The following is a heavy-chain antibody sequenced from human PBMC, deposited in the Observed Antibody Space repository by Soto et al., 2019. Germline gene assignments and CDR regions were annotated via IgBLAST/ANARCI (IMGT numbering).Heavy chain of an antibody. J-gene: IGHJ3*02. Sequence: SSETLSLTCAVSGGSISSGGYSWSWIRQPPGKGLEWIGYIYHSGSTYYNPSLKSRVTISVDRSKNQFSLKLSSVTAADTAVYYCARDVGRGGATIDAFDIWGQGTMVTVSS. CDR3: ARDVGRGGATIDAFDI. V-gene: IGHV4-30-2*01. CDR2: IYHSGST. CDR1: GGSISSGGYS. D-gene: IGHD1-26*01.